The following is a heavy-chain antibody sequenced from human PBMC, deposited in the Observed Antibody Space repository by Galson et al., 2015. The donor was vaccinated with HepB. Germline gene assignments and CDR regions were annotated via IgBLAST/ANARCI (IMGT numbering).Heavy chain of an antibody. CDR2: IWYDGSNK. Sequence: SLRLSCAASGFTFSSYGMHWVRQAPGKGLEWVAVIWYDGSNKYYADSVKGRFTISRENFKKMVYLQMNSLRAEDTAVYYCARDRVLRSLGYWYFDLWGRGTLVTVSS. D-gene: IGHD4-17*01. CDR3: ARDRVLRSLGYWYFDL. J-gene: IGHJ2*01. V-gene: IGHV3-33*08. CDR1: GFTFSSYG.